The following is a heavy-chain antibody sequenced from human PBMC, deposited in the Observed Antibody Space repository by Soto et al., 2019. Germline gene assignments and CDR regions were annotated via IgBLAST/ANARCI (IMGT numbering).Heavy chain of an antibody. J-gene: IGHJ2*01. D-gene: IGHD6-13*01. V-gene: IGHV3-23*01. CDR2: ISGSGDST. CDR3: AGSPGTYWYFPL. Sequence: GGSLRLSCAASGFTFITYAMGWVRQAQGKGLEWVSAISGSGDSTDYADSVKGRFTISRDNSKNTLYLQMSTLRAEDTAVYYCAGSPGTYWYFPLWGRGTLVTVSS. CDR1: GFTFITYA.